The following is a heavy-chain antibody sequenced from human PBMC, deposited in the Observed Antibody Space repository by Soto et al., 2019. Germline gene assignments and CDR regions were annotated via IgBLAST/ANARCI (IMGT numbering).Heavy chain of an antibody. CDR2: IYYSGST. Sequence: ASETLSLTCTVSGGSISSGDYYWSWIRQPPGKGLEWIGYIYYSGSTYYNPSLRSRVTISVDTSKNQFSLKLSSVTAADTAVYYCARGTWDGYNVWGQGTLVTVSS. D-gene: IGHD5-12*01. CDR3: ARGTWDGYNV. J-gene: IGHJ4*02. CDR1: GGSISSGDYY. V-gene: IGHV4-30-4*01.